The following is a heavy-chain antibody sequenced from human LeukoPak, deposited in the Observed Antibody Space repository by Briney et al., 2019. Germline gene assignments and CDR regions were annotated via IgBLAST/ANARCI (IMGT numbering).Heavy chain of an antibody. J-gene: IGHJ4*02. CDR2: IYHSGST. CDR3: ARHDSSGWYDDYFDY. Sequence: PSETLSLTCAVSGCSISSGYYWGWIRQPPGKGLEWIGSIYHSGSTYYNPSLKSRVTISVDTSKNQFSLKLCSVTAADTAVYYCARHDSSGWYDDYFDYWGQGTLVTVSS. V-gene: IGHV4-38-2*01. D-gene: IGHD6-19*01. CDR1: GCSISSGYY.